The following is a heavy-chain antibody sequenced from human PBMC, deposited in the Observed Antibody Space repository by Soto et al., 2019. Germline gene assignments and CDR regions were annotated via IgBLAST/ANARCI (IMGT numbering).Heavy chain of an antibody. CDR2: ISYSGGNT. J-gene: IGHJ4*02. CDR1: GSTFNTFA. V-gene: IGHV3-23*01. Sequence: EVQLLESGGDLVQPGGSLRLSCAASGSTFNTFAMSWVRQSPGKGLEWVSSISYSGGNTYYAASVKGRFTISRDNSKNTLYLEMSSLRAEDTAIYYCAKDRYSDRGRYFDCWGQGTLVTVSS. D-gene: IGHD5-18*01. CDR3: AKDRYSDRGRYFDC.